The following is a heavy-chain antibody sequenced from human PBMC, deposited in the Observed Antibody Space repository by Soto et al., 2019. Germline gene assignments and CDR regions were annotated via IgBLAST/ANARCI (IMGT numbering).Heavy chain of an antibody. D-gene: IGHD3-22*01. CDR1: GYTFTGYY. CDR2: INPNSGGT. V-gene: IGHV1-2*04. Sequence: ASVKVSCKASGYTFTGYYMHWVRQAPGQGLEWMGWINPNSGGTNYAQKFQGWVTMTRDTSISTAYMELSRLRSDDTAVYYCARDDSSGTHAFDIWGQGTMVTVSS. J-gene: IGHJ3*02. CDR3: ARDDSSGTHAFDI.